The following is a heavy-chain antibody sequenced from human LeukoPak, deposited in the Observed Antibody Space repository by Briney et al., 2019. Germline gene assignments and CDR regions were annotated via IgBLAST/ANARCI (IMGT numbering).Heavy chain of an antibody. CDR1: GYTFTSHA. D-gene: IGHD6-25*01. CDR3: ARDRIAALYYFDY. Sequence: ASVKVSCKASGYTFTSHAMHWVRQAPGQRLEWMGWINAGNGNTKYSQKFQGRVTITRDTSASTAYMELSSLRSEDTAVYYCARDRIAALYYFDYWGQGTLVTVSS. J-gene: IGHJ4*02. V-gene: IGHV1-3*01. CDR2: INAGNGNT.